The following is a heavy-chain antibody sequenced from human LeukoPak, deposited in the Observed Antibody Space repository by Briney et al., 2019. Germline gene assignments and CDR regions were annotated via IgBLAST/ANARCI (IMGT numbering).Heavy chain of an antibody. CDR3: VRHGSWGGEMATFAL. V-gene: IGHV4-39*01. CDR1: GGSISSSIYY. J-gene: IGHJ4*02. D-gene: IGHD5-24*01. CDR2: MYYSGSA. Sequence: SETLSLTCTVSGGSISSSIYYWGWIRQPPGKGLEWIGSMYYSGSAYYNPSLKSRVTISVDTSKNQFFLKLSSVTAADTAVYYCVRHGSWGGEMATFALWGQGTLVTVSS.